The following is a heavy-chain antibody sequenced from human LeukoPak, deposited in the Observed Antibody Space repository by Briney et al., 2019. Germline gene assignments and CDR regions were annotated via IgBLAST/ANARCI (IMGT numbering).Heavy chain of an antibody. D-gene: IGHD5-18*01. CDR2: ISSFSGTI. J-gene: IGHJ4*02. CDR1: GITFSSYS. CDR3: ARHFIEGYSYGYDPRRSLDY. Sequence: GGSLRLSCVASGITFSSYSMNWVRQAPGKGLEWVSYISSFSGTINYADSVKGRFTISRDNAKNSLYLQMNSLRAEDTAVYYCARHFIEGYSYGYDPRRSLDYWGQGTLVTVSS. V-gene: IGHV3-48*01.